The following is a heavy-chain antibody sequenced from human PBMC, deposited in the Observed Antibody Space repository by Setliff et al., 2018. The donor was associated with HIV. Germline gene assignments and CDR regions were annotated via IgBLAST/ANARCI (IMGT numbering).Heavy chain of an antibody. J-gene: IGHJ6*03. D-gene: IGHD3-16*02. CDR2: MNPNSGNT. Sequence: ASVKVSCKASGYTFTTYDINWVRQATGQGLEWMGWMNPNSGNTGYTQEFQGRVTMTRDTSISTAYMELSSLRSEDTAVYYCARGIKLVGGVIVGSMDVWGKGTTVTVSS. CDR3: ARGIKLVGGVIVGSMDV. V-gene: IGHV1-8*02. CDR1: GYTFTTYD.